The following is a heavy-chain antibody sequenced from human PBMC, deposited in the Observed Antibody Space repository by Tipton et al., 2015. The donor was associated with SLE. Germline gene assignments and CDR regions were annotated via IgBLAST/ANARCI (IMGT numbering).Heavy chain of an antibody. CDR1: GGSISSGGYY. CDR3: ARATDWNLSPDV. V-gene: IGHV4-31*03. D-gene: IGHD1-7*01. Sequence: GLVKPSGTLSLTCTVSGGSISSGGYYWTWIRQLPGKGLEWIGYIYYSGNTYYNPSLGSRLTISVDTSKDQFSLRLTSVTAADTAVYYCARATDWNLSPDVWGKGTTVTVSS. CDR2: IYYSGNT. J-gene: IGHJ6*04.